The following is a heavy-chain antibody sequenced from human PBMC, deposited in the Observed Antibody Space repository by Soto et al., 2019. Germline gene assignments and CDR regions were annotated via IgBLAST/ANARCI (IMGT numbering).Heavy chain of an antibody. D-gene: IGHD5-12*01. J-gene: IGHJ4*02. Sequence: QVQLQQWGAGLLKPSETLSLTCAVYGGSFSGYYWSWIRQPPGKGLELIGEINHSGSTNYNPSLKSRVTISVDTSKNQFSLKLSSVTAADTAVYYCARGVATVVTSYFDYWGQGTLVTVSS. CDR3: ARGVATVVTSYFDY. V-gene: IGHV4-34*01. CDR1: GGSFSGYY. CDR2: INHSGST.